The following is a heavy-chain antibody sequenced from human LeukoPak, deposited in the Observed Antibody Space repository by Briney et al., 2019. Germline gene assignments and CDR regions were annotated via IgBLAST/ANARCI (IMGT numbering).Heavy chain of an antibody. V-gene: IGHV4-61*02. D-gene: IGHD1-26*01. CDR3: ARASGSYFWYYFDY. J-gene: IGHJ4*02. Sequence: SETLSLTSTVSGGSISSGSYYWSWIRQPAGKGLEWIGRIYTSGSTNYNPSLKSRVTISVDTSKNQFSLKLSSVTAADTAVYYCARASGSYFWYYFDYWGQGTLVTVSS. CDR2: IYTSGST. CDR1: GGSISSGSYY.